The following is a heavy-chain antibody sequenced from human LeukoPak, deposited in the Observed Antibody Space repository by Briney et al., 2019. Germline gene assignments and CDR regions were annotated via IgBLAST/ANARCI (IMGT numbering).Heavy chain of an antibody. D-gene: IGHD3-22*01. Sequence: PSETLSLTCTVSGGSISSYYWSWIRQPPGKGLEWIGYIYYSGSTNCNPSLKSRVTISVDTSKNQFSLKLSSVTAADTAVYYCARVDSSGYSPDYYGMDVWGQGTTVTVSS. CDR2: IYYSGST. J-gene: IGHJ6*02. CDR1: GGSISSYY. CDR3: ARVDSSGYSPDYYGMDV. V-gene: IGHV4-59*08.